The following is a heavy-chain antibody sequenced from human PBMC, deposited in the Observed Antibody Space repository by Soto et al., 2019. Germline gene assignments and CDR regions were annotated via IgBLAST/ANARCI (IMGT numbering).Heavy chain of an antibody. D-gene: IGHD2-2*01. Sequence: QVQLVQSGAEVKKPGASVKVSCKASGYTFTSYAMHWVRQAPGQRLEWMGWINAGNGNTKYSQKFQGRVTITRDTSASTAYMELSSLRSEDTAVYYCAREVVPAAIDDYYYMDVWAKGPRSPSP. CDR2: INAGNGNT. V-gene: IGHV1-3*01. CDR3: AREVVPAAIDDYYYMDV. J-gene: IGHJ6*03. CDR1: GYTFTSYA.